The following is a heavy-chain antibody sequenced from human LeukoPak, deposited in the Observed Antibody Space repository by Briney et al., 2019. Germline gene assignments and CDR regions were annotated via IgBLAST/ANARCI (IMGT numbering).Heavy chain of an antibody. CDR1: GGSISSYY. J-gene: IGHJ4*02. CDR2: IYYSGST. D-gene: IGHD2-2*01. Sequence: SETLSLTCTVSGGSISSYYWSWIRQPPGKGLEWIGYIYYSGSTYYNPSLKSRVTIPVDTSKNQFSLKLSSVTAADTAVYYCARQGYQLLWRTTFDYWGQGTLVTVSS. CDR3: ARQGYQLLWRTTFDY. V-gene: IGHV4-59*08.